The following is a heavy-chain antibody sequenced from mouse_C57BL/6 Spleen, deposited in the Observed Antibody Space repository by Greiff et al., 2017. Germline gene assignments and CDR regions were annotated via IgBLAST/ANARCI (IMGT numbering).Heavy chain of an antibody. D-gene: IGHD1-1*01. CDR1: GYTFTSYW. CDR3: ARGGITTVVGDWYFDV. V-gene: IGHV1-72*01. CDR2: IDPYSGGT. J-gene: IGHJ1*03. Sequence: QVQLQQPGAELVKPGASVKLSCKASGYTFTSYWMHWVKQRPGRGLEWIGRIDPYSGGTKYNEKFKSKATLTVDKPSSTAYMQLSSLTSEDSAVYYCARGGITTVVGDWYFDVWGTGTTVTVSS.